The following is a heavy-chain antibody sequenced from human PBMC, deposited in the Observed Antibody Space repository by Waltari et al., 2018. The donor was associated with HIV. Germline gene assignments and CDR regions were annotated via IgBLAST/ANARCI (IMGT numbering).Heavy chain of an antibody. CDR2: ISGSGGST. D-gene: IGHD3-22*01. Sequence: EVQLLESGGGLVQPGGSLRLSCAASGFTFSRYAMSWVRQAPGKGLEWVSAISGSGGSTYYADAVKGRFTISRDNSKNTLYLQMNSLRAEDTAVYYCAKGDSSGYKNWFDPWGQGTLVTVSS. CDR3: AKGDSSGYKNWFDP. V-gene: IGHV3-23*01. CDR1: GFTFSRYA. J-gene: IGHJ5*02.